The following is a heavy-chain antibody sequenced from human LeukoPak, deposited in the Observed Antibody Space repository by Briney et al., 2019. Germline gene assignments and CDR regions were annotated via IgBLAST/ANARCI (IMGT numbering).Heavy chain of an antibody. Sequence: GESLKISCKGSGYSFTSYWIGWVRQMPGKGLEWMGIIYPGDSDTRYSPSFQGQVTISADKSISTAYLQWSSLKASDTAMYHCARPTMTTVSGDTVYYYYGMDVWGQGTTVTVSS. V-gene: IGHV5-51*01. CDR2: IYPGDSDT. CDR1: GYSFTSYW. CDR3: ARPTMTTVSGDTVYYYYGMDV. D-gene: IGHD4-17*01. J-gene: IGHJ6*02.